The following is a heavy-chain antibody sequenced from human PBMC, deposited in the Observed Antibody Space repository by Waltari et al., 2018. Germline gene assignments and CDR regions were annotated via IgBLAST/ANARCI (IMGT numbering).Heavy chain of an antibody. Sequence: QVQLQESGPGLVKPSQTLSLTCTVSGGSISCGGYYWSWIRQHPGKGLEWIGYIYYGGSTYYSPSLKSLVTMSIDTSKNQFSLKLDSVAAADTAVYYCARVVPTERYFDLWGRGTLVTVSS. D-gene: IGHD2-15*01. J-gene: IGHJ2*01. CDR2: IYYGGST. CDR3: ARVVPTERYFDL. V-gene: IGHV4-31*01. CDR1: GGSISCGGYY.